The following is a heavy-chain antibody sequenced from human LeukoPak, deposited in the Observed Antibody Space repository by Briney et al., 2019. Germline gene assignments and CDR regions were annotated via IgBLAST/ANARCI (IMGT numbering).Heavy chain of an antibody. D-gene: IGHD3-16*01. CDR1: GFTFSTFW. Sequence: GGSLRLSCAASGFTFSTFWMSWVRQAPGEGPEWVANIKPDGSDTHYVDSVKGRFTISRDNAKNSLFLQMNSLRAEDTAVYYCARGGGHSLWGQGTLVTVSS. CDR3: ARGGGHSL. CDR2: IKPDGSDT. J-gene: IGHJ4*02. V-gene: IGHV3-7*03.